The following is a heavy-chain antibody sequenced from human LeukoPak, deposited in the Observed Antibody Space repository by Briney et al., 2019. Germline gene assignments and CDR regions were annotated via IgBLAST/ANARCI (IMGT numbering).Heavy chain of an antibody. CDR3: TALIDSSGYYPFDY. CDR2: IYHSGST. CDR1: GGSISSSNW. Sequence: QPSGTLSLTCAVSGGSISSSNWWSWVRQPPGKGLEWIGEIYHSGSTNYNPSLKSRVTISVDKSKNQFSLKLSSVTAADTAVYYCTALIDSSGYYPFDYWAREPWSPSPQ. D-gene: IGHD3-22*01. J-gene: IGHJ4*02. V-gene: IGHV4-4*02.